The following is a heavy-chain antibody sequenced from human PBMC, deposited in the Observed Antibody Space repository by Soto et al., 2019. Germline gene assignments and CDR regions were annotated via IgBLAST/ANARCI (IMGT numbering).Heavy chain of an antibody. CDR3: VHRLVAHCIGDCSLSDY. J-gene: IGHJ4*02. Sequence: QITLKESGPTVVRPTQTLTLTCTFSGFSLTNIGVGVGWIRQPPGKAPEWLALIYWDDDDFYSPSLKSRLTITEDTSKDQVYLTMSNMDPVDTATYYCVHRLVAHCIGDCSLSDYWGQGTLVTVSS. CDR1: GFSLTNIGVG. D-gene: IGHD2-21*02. V-gene: IGHV2-5*02. CDR2: IYWDDDD.